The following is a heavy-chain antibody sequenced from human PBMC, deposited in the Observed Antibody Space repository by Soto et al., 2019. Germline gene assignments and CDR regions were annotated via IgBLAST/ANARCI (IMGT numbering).Heavy chain of an antibody. Sequence: ASVKVSCKASGYTFTSYDINWVRQATGQGLEWMGWMNPNSGNTGYAQKFQGRVTMTRNTSISTAYMELSSLRSEDTAVYYCARGPRSQFGENYYYMDVWGKGTTVTVSS. D-gene: IGHD3-10*01. CDR2: MNPNSGNT. CDR3: ARGPRSQFGENYYYMDV. CDR1: GYTFTSYD. J-gene: IGHJ6*03. V-gene: IGHV1-8*01.